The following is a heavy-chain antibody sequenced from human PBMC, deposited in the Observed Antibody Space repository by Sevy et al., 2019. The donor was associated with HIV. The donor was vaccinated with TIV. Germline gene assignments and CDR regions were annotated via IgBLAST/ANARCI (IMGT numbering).Heavy chain of an antibody. Sequence: SETLSLTCTVSGDSISGYYWSWIRQPPGKGLQWIGYIYYNGRTNYNPSLKRRVTISEDTSKNQFSLRLTSVTAADTAVYYCARAWRGYYYAMDVWGQGTTVTVSS. CDR1: GDSISGYY. CDR3: ARAWRGYYYAMDV. CDR2: IYYNGRT. V-gene: IGHV4-59*01. J-gene: IGHJ6*02. D-gene: IGHD3-3*01.